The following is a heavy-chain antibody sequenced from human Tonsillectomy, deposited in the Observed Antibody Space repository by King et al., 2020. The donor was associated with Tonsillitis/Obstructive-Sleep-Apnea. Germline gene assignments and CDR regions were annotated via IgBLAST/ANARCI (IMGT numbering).Heavy chain of an antibody. J-gene: IGHJ6*03. CDR1: GFSLSTSGVG. V-gene: IGHV2-5*02. CDR2: VYWDDDK. D-gene: IGHD1-26*01. Sequence: TLQESGPTLVKPPQTLTLTCTFSGFSLSTSGVGVGWIRQPPGKALEWLALVYWDDDKLYSPSLKSRLTITKDTSKNQVVLTMTNMHPVDTATYYCARQPYSGSYYDHYYYMDVWGKGTTVTVSS. CDR3: ARQPYSGSYYDHYYYMDV.